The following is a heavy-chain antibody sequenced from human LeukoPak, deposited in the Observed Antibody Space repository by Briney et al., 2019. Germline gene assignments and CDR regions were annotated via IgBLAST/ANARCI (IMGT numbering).Heavy chain of an antibody. CDR3: TNFDY. Sequence: PGGSLRLSCAASGFTLSSYDMSWVRQAPGKGLEWVSGLSGSGTNTYYADSVKGRFTISRDNSQNTLYLQMNSLKTEDTAVYYCTNFDYWAQGTLVTVSS. CDR1: GFTLSSYD. V-gene: IGHV3-23*01. J-gene: IGHJ4*02. CDR2: LSGSGTNT.